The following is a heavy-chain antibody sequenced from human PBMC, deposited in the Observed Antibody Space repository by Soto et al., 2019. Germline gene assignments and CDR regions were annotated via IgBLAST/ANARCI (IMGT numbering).Heavy chain of an antibody. CDR1: GYTFTGYY. D-gene: IGHD2-8*01. CDR2: INPNSGGT. J-gene: IGHJ5*02. CDR3: ARDPYCTNGVCFNWFDP. Sequence: ASVKVSCKASGYTFTGYYMHWVRQAPGQGLEWMGWINPNSGGTNYAQKFQGRVTMTRDTSISTAYMELSRLRSDDTAVYYCARDPYCTNGVCFNWFDPWGQGTLVTVSS. V-gene: IGHV1-2*02.